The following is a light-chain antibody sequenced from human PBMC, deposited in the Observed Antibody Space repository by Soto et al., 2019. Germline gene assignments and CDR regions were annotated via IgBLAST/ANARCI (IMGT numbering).Light chain of an antibody. CDR2: EVN. Sequence: QSALTQPPSASGSPGQSVTISCTGTSSDVGAYDYVSWYQQHPGKAPKLIIYEVNKRPSGVPDRFSGSKSGSTASLTVSGLQAEDEADYHCSSFAGGTTLVFGGGTKVTVL. J-gene: IGLJ3*02. CDR1: SSDVGAYDY. V-gene: IGLV2-8*01. CDR3: SSFAGGTTLV.